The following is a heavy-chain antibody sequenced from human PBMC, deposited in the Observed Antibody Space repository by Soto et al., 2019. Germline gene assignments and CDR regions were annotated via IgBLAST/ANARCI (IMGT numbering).Heavy chain of an antibody. CDR3: GKDPNGDYVGAHDM. CDR2: ISASGGHT. Sequence: EVQLLESGGSLVQPGGSLRLSCAASGFTFSRYAMSWVRQAPGAGLEWVSGISASGGHTYYADSVKGRFTISRDNSRNTVFLQMNSLTAEDTALSFCGKDPNGDYVGAHDMWGRGTMVTVSS. V-gene: IGHV3-23*01. J-gene: IGHJ3*02. D-gene: IGHD4-17*01. CDR1: GFTFSRYA.